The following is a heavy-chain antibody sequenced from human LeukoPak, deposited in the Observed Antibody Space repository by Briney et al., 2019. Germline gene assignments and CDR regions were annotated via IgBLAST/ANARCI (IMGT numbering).Heavy chain of an antibody. V-gene: IGHV3-23*01. Sequence: SGGSLRLSCAASGFTFSSYAMNWVRQAPGKGLEWVSAISGSGGSTYYADSVKGRFTISRDNSKNTLYLQMNSLRAEDTAVYYCAKGHSSGWYSADFDYWGQGTLVTVSS. J-gene: IGHJ4*02. CDR1: GFTFSSYA. CDR2: ISGSGGST. D-gene: IGHD6-19*01. CDR3: AKGHSSGWYSADFDY.